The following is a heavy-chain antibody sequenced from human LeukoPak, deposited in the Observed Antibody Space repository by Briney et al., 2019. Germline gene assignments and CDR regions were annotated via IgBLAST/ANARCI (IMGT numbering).Heavy chain of an antibody. CDR2: IYYSGST. D-gene: IGHD5-18*01. J-gene: IGHJ6*03. Sequence: SETLSLTCTVSGGSISSSSYYWGWIRQPPGKGLEWIGSIYYSGSTYYNPSFKSRVTISVDTSKNQFSLKLSSVTAADTAVYYCARDGGWGYSYGSYYYYMDVWGKGTTVTVSS. V-gene: IGHV4-39*07. CDR1: GGSISSSSYY. CDR3: ARDGGWGYSYGSYYYYMDV.